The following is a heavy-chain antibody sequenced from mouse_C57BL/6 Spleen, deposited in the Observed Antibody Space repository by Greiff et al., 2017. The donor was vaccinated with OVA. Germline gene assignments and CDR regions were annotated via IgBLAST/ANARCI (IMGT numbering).Heavy chain of an antibody. CDR1: GYTFTDHS. CDR2: IYPRDGST. J-gene: IGHJ2*01. CDR3: ARGYYGHRGYFDY. Sequence: QVQLQQSDAELVKPGASVKISCTVSGYTFTDHSIHWLKQRPEQGLEWIGYIYPRDGSTKYNAKLKGKATLTADKSSSTAYMQLNSLTSEDSAVYVCARGYYGHRGYFDYWGQGTTLTVSS. V-gene: IGHV1-78*01. D-gene: IGHD1-2*01.